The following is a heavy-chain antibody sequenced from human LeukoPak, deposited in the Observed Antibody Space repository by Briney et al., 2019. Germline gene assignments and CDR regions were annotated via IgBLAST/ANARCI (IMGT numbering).Heavy chain of an antibody. Sequence: PSETLSLTCTVSGGSISSSSYYWGWIRQPPGKGLEWIGSIYYSGSTYYNPSLKSRVTISVDTSKNQFSLKLSSVTAADTAVYYCARLFSGSYYFIRGEFRFVYWGQGTLVTVSS. CDR2: IYYSGST. V-gene: IGHV4-39*01. D-gene: IGHD1-26*01. J-gene: IGHJ4*02. CDR3: ARLFSGSYYFIRGEFRFVY. CDR1: GGSISSSSYY.